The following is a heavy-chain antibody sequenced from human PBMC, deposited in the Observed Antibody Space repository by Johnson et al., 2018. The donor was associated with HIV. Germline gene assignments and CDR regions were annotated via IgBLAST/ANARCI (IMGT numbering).Heavy chain of an antibody. J-gene: IGHJ3*02. CDR3: ATSTASDAFDI. D-gene: IGHD1-1*01. Sequence: VQLVESGGGLVQPGGSLRLSCAASGFTVSSNYMSWVRQAPGQGLEWVSVIYSGGSTYYADSVKGRFTISRDNSKNTLYRQMNSLRADDTAVYYCATSTASDAFDIWGQGTMVTVSS. CDR2: IYSGGST. V-gene: IGHV3-66*01. CDR1: GFTVSSNY.